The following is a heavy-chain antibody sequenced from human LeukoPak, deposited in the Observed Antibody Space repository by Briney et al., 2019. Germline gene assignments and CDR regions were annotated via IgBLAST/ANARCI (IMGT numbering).Heavy chain of an antibody. Sequence: SETLSLTCTVSGASLNNYYWSWIRQPPGMGLEWIGYIHSSGSTNYNPSLKSRVAISIDTSKNQFSLRVNSMTAADAAVYYCARKEWELHFDLWGRGSPVTVSS. V-gene: IGHV4-59*01. CDR1: GASLNNYY. CDR2: IHSSGST. J-gene: IGHJ2*01. CDR3: ARKEWELHFDL. D-gene: IGHD1-26*01.